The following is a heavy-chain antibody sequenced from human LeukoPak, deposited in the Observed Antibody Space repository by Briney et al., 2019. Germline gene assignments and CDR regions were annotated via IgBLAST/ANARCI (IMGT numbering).Heavy chain of an antibody. J-gene: IGHJ3*02. CDR1: GYSIRSGYY. Sequence: PSETLSLTCTVSGYSIRSGYYWGWIRKPPGKGLEWIGTIYHRGSTYYNPSLKSRVTLSVDTSKNQFSLKLSSVTAADTAVYYCANYVWGSSRDPLLPFDMWGQGTMVTVSS. V-gene: IGHV4-38-2*02. CDR3: ANYVWGSSRDPLLPFDM. CDR2: IYHRGST. D-gene: IGHD3-16*02.